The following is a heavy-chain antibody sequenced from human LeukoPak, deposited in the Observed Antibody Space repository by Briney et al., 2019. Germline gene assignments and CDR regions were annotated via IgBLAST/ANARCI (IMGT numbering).Heavy chain of an antibody. D-gene: IGHD2-15*01. J-gene: IGHJ4*02. CDR2: IYSGGST. Sequence: GDSLRLSCAASGFIVSSNYMSWVRQAPGKGLEWVSVIYSGGSTYYADSVKGRFTISRDNSKNTLYFQLNSLRAEDTALYYCARLIYQCDSGCYSRAFDLWGQGTLVAVSS. V-gene: IGHV3-53*01. CDR1: GFIVSSNY. CDR3: ARLIYQCDSGCYSRAFDL.